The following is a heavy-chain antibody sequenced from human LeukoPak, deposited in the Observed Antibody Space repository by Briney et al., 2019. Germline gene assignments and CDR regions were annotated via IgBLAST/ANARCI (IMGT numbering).Heavy chain of an antibody. CDR3: ARGGNYYFDY. J-gene: IGHJ4*02. D-gene: IGHD5-24*01. V-gene: IGHV4-34*01. CDR1: GGPLSGYY. Sequence: SETLSLTCAVYGGPLSGYYWSWIRQAPGKGLEWIGEINHSGSTNYSPSLKSRVAISIDTSMNQFSLNLSAVTAADTAVYYCARGGNYYFDYWGQGTLVTVSS. CDR2: INHSGST.